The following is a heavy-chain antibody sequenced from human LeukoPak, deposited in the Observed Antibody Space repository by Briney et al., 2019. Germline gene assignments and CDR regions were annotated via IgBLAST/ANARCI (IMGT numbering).Heavy chain of an antibody. V-gene: IGHV3-66*01. Sequence: GGSLRLSCAASGFTVSSNYMNWVRQAPGKGLEWFSVIYSGGSTYYADSVKGRFTISRDNSKNTLYLQMNSLRAEDTAVYYCARGKDRTHAFGIWGQGTMVTVSS. CDR1: GFTVSSNY. CDR3: ARGKDRTHAFGI. D-gene: IGHD2-15*01. CDR2: IYSGGST. J-gene: IGHJ3*02.